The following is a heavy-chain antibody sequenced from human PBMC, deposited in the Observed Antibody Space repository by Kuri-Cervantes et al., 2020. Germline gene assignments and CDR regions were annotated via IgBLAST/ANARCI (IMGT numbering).Heavy chain of an antibody. V-gene: IGHV3-74*01. CDR3: ARGSVGATTGYYYGMDV. CDR2: INSDGSST. D-gene: IGHD1-26*01. CDR1: GFTFSSYW. J-gene: IGHJ6*02. Sequence: GGSLRLSCAASGFTFSSYWMHWVRQAPGKGLVWVSRINSDGSSTSYADSVKGRFTISRDNAKNSLYLQMNSLRAEDTAVYYCARGSVGATTGYYYGMDVWGQGTTVTVSS.